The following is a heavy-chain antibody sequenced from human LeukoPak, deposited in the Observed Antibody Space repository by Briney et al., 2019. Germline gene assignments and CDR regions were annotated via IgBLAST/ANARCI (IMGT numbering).Heavy chain of an antibody. J-gene: IGHJ4*02. Sequence: GGSLRLSCAASGGTFSNYWMNWVRQAPGKGMEWVAGIKKDGSEILYVDSVKGRFTISRDNAKNSLYLQMNSLRAEDTAVYYCAASAGWLIDWWGQGTLVTVSS. CDR3: AASAGWLIDW. CDR1: GGTFSNYW. D-gene: IGHD6-19*01. CDR2: IKKDGSEI. V-gene: IGHV3-7*01.